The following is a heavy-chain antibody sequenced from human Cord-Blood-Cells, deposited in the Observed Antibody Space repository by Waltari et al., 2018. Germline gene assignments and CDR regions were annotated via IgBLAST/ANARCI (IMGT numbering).Heavy chain of an antibody. J-gene: IGHJ4*02. D-gene: IGHD3-10*01. V-gene: IGHV1-2*02. CDR3: ARSRQRGPGEVFY. Sequence: QVQLSQSRAEVKKPAASVMYSCNASGFPFTGYSMHCVRQAPGQGLEWMGWINPNSGGTNYAQKFQGRVTMTRDTSISTAYMELSRLRSDDTAVYYCARSRQRGPGEVFYWGQGTLVTVSS. CDR2: INPNSGGT. CDR1: GFPFTGYS.